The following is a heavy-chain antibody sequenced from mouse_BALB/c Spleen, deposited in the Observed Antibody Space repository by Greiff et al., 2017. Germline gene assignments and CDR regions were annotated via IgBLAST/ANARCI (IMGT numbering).Heavy chain of an antibody. Sequence: VQLQQSGAELVKPGASVKLSCTASGFNIKDTYMHWVKQRPEQGLEWIGRIDPANGNTKYDPKFQGKATITADTSSNTAYLQLSSLTSEDTAVYYCARSGIYYGSSYYFDYWGQGTTLTVSS. D-gene: IGHD1-1*01. CDR1: GFNIKDTY. CDR2: IDPANGNT. V-gene: IGHV14-3*02. J-gene: IGHJ2*01. CDR3: ARSGIYYGSSYYFDY.